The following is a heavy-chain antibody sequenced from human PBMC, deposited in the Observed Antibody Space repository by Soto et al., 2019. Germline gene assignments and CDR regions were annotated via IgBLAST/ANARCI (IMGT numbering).Heavy chain of an antibody. D-gene: IGHD3-9*01. CDR1: GGTVSSYA. CDR3: ARAPPPYYDILTGYLDY. V-gene: IGHV1-69*01. CDR2: IIPIFGTT. J-gene: IGHJ4*02. Sequence: QVQLVQSGAEVKKPGSSVKVSCKASGGTVSSYAIIWVRQAPGQGLEWMGGIIPIFGTTNYAQKFQGRVTITADESTSTGYMELSSLRSDDTAVYYCARAPPPYYDILTGYLDYWGQGTLVTVSS.